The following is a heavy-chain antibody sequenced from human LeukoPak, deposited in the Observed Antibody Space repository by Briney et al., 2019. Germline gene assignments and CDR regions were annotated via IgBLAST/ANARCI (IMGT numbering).Heavy chain of an antibody. J-gene: IGHJ4*02. CDR3: ARARSIWNYFGY. CDR1: GGTFSSYA. CDR2: IIPIFGTA. D-gene: IGHD1-1*01. Sequence: GASVKVSCKASGGTFSSYAISWVRQAPGQGLEWMGGIIPIFGTANYAQKFQGRVTITADESTSTAYMELSSLRSEDTAVYYCARARSIWNYFGYWGQGTLVTVSS. V-gene: IGHV1-69*13.